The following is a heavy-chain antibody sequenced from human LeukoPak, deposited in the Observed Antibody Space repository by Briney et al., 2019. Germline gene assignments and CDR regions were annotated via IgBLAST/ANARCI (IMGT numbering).Heavy chain of an antibody. V-gene: IGHV3-30-3*01. J-gene: IGHJ4*02. D-gene: IGHD4-23*01. CDR1: KFTFSTFA. Sequence: HPGGSLRLSCAASKFTFSTFAMHWVRQAPGKGLEWVALTSSDGSSKYYTDSVKGRFTIARDNSKNTLYLQMNSLRAEDTAVYYCAREGGDLRWKNRFDFWGQGTLVTVSS. CDR2: TSSDGSSK. CDR3: AREGGDLRWKNRFDF.